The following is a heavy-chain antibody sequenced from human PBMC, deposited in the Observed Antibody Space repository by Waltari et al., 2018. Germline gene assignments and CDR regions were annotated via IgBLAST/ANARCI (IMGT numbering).Heavy chain of an antibody. J-gene: IGHJ3*02. D-gene: IGHD1-26*01. CDR3: ARRGKYYPAFDI. CDR1: GYSFTTYW. CDR2: IYPDDSDT. V-gene: IGHV5-51*01. Sequence: EVQLVQSGAEVKKPGESLKISCTASGYSFTTYWIGWERQMPGKGLEWMGIIYPDDSDTRHSRSFQGQVTISADKSITTAYLQWSSLKASDTAMYYCARRGKYYPAFDIWGQGTMVTVSS.